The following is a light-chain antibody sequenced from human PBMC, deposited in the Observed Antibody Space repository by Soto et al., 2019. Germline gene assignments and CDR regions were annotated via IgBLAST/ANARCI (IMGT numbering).Light chain of an antibody. J-gene: IGKJ3*01. CDR2: DAS. CDR3: QHCDSFPLT. Sequence: DIQMTQSTSSLSASIGDIVSITCQASQDIRKYLNWYQQKPGKAPKLLIYDASYLKTGVPFRFSGRGSGTNFTFTIHGLQPEDFGTYYCQHCDSFPLTFGPGTTVD. V-gene: IGKV1-33*01. CDR1: QDIRKY.